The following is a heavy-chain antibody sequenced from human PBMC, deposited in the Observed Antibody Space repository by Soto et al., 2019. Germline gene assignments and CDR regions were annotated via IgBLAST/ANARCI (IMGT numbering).Heavy chain of an antibody. J-gene: IGHJ3*02. CDR2: LYSGGPT. CDR3: ARVINPWAFDI. Sequence: GGSLRLSCAASGFTVSGNYMTWVRQAPGKGLEWVSILYSGGPTYYADSVKGRFTISRDNSKNTLYLQINSLRVEDTALFYCARVINPWAFDIWRQGTMLTFSS. CDR1: GFTVSGNY. V-gene: IGHV3-53*01.